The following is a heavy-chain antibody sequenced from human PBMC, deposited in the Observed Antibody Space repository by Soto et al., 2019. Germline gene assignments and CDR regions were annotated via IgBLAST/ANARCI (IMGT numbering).Heavy chain of an antibody. Sequence: GGSLRLSCAASGFTFSSYSMNWVRQAPGKGLEWVSYISSGSSTIYYAGSVKGRFTISRDNAKNSLFLQMNSLRDEDTAVYYCGRVRVHSSSTLPFDYWGPGALDTISS. J-gene: IGHJ4*01. CDR1: GFTFSSYS. D-gene: IGHD6-6*01. CDR3: GRVRVHSSSTLPFDY. CDR2: ISSGSSTI. V-gene: IGHV3-48*02.